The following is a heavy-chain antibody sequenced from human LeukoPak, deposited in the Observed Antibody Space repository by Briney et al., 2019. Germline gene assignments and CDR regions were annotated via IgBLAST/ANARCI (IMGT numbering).Heavy chain of an antibody. CDR2: MNPKSGDT. Sequence: ASVKVSCKASGYSFTNYDINWVRQATGQGLEWMGWMNPKSGDTGYSQKFQGRVFITRDTSINTAYMELSSLGSEDTAVYYCAREKSDGSGTYYFDYWGQGTLVTVSS. CDR3: AREKSDGSGTYYFDY. J-gene: IGHJ4*02. V-gene: IGHV1-8*03. CDR1: GYSFTNYD. D-gene: IGHD3-10*01.